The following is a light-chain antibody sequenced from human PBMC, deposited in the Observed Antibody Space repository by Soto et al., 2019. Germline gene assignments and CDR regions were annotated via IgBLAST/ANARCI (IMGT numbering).Light chain of an antibody. CDR1: QSVSSNY. CDR3: QQYGSSPGLFT. J-gene: IGKJ3*01. CDR2: GSS. V-gene: IGKV3-20*01. Sequence: EIVLTQSPGTLSLSPGERATLSCRASQSVSSNYLAWYQQKAGQAPRLLIYGSSSRATGIPDRFSCSGSGTAFTLAISRLEPEAFAVYFCQQYGSSPGLFTFGPGSKVDFK.